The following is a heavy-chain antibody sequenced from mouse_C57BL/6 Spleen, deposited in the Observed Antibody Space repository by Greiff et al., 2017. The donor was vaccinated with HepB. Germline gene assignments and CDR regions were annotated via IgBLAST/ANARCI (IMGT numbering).Heavy chain of an antibody. D-gene: IGHD2-1*01. Sequence: VQLQQSGPELVKPGASVKISCKASGYAFSSSWMNWVKQRPGKGLEWIGRIYPGDGDTSYNGKFKGKATLTADKSSSTAYMQLSSLTSEDSAVYFCARWGDYYYPWGQGTSVTVSA. J-gene: IGHJ4*01. CDR1: GYAFSSSW. CDR2: IYPGDGDT. CDR3: ARWGDYYYP. V-gene: IGHV1-82*01.